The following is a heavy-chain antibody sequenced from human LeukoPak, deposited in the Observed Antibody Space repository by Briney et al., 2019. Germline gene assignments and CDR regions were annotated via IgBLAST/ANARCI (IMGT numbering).Heavy chain of an antibody. CDR2: ISGSGGST. Sequence: GGSLRFSCAASGFTFSSYAMSWVRQAPGKGLEWVSAISGSGGSTYYADSVKGRFTISRDNSKNTLYLQMSSLRAEDTAVYYCARSPHGDYGPFDYWGQGTLVTVSS. CDR3: ARSPHGDYGPFDY. CDR1: GFTFSSYA. J-gene: IGHJ4*02. V-gene: IGHV3-23*01. D-gene: IGHD4-17*01.